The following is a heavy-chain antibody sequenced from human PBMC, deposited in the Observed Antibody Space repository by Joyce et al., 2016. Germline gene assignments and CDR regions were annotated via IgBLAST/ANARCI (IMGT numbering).Heavy chain of an antibody. CDR3: ARDPGGENGYKWRYYYYMDV. V-gene: IGHV3-21*02. CDR1: GFTFSDYN. D-gene: IGHD5-24*01. J-gene: IGHJ6*03. CDR2: ISSSSNYI. Sequence: EVQLLESGGGLVKPGGSLRLSCAASGFTFSDYNLNWVRQAPGKGLEWVASISSSSNYIYYADSGKGRFTISTDSARNSLFLQMNRLRAEDTAVYFCARDPGGENGYKWRYYYYMDVWGKGTTVTVSS.